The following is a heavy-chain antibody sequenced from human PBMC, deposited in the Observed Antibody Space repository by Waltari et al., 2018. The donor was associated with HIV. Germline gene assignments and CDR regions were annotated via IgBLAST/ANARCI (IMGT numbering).Heavy chain of an antibody. D-gene: IGHD3-3*01. J-gene: IGHJ3*02. CDR2: ISSSSSYI. V-gene: IGHV3-21*01. Sequence: EVQLVESGGGLVKPGGSLRLSCAASGFTFSTYSMNWGRQAPGKGLEWVSSISSSSSYIYYADSVKGRFTISRDNAKNSLYLQMNSLRAEDTAVYYCARDTSFWSSPDLDAFDIWGQGTMVTVSS. CDR1: GFTFSTYS. CDR3: ARDTSFWSSPDLDAFDI.